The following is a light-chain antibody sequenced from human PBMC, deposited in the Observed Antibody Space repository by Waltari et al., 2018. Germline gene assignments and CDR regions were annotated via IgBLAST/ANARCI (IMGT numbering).Light chain of an antibody. CDR1: SRDVGGYHA. Sequence: QSALTQPAFVSGSPGQSIPISCTGTSRDVGGYHAVSWYQQHPGQAPKLIIYDVDNRPSGVSNRFSGSKSGNTASLTISGLQVEDEADYYCNSCTGDSTLIFGGGTKVTVL. CDR2: DVD. J-gene: IGLJ2*01. CDR3: NSCTGDSTLI. V-gene: IGLV2-14*01.